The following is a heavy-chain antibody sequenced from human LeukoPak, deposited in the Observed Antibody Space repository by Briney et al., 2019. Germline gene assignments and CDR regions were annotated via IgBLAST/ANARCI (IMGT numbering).Heavy chain of an antibody. D-gene: IGHD2-2*01. CDR3: ARRDVVVPAAIDY. V-gene: IGHV1-2*02. Sequence: ASVKVSCKASGYTFTGYYMHWVRQAPGQGLEWMGWINPNSGGTNYAQKFQGRVTMTRDTSISTAYMELSRLRSDDTAVYYCARRDVVVPAAIDYWGQGTLVTVSS. J-gene: IGHJ4*02. CDR1: GYTFTGYY. CDR2: INPNSGGT.